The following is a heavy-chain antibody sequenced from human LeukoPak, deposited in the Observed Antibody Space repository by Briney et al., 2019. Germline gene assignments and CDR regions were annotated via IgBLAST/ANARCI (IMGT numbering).Heavy chain of an antibody. V-gene: IGHV1-18*01. CDR3: ARVVEMATIGAGPIGNWYFDL. CDR2: ISAYNGNT. CDR1: GYTFTTYG. D-gene: IGHD5-24*01. Sequence: ASVKVSCKASGYTFTTYGISWVRQAPGQGLEWMGWISAYNGNTYYAQKVQGRVTVTTDTSTSTAYLELRSLRSDDTAVYYCARVVEMATIGAGPIGNWYFDLWGRGTLVTVSS. J-gene: IGHJ2*01.